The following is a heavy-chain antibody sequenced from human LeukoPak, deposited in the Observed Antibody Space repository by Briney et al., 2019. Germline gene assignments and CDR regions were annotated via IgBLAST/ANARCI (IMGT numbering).Heavy chain of an antibody. Sequence: ASVKVSCKASGYTFTSYDFNWVRQATGQGLEWMGWMNPNSGNTGYAQKFQGRVTITRNTSISTAYMELSSLRSEDTAVYYCARVAVADGSLDYWGQGTLVTVSS. CDR1: GYTFTSYD. CDR2: MNPNSGNT. D-gene: IGHD6-19*01. V-gene: IGHV1-8*03. CDR3: ARVAVADGSLDY. J-gene: IGHJ4*02.